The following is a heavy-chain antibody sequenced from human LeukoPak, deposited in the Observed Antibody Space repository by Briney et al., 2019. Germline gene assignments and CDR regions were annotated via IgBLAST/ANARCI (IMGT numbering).Heavy chain of an antibody. J-gene: IGHJ4*02. CDR2: IYYSGST. V-gene: IGHV4-39*01. CDR1: GGSIRRSSYY. D-gene: IGHD2-15*01. Sequence: PSETLSLTCTVSGGSIRRSSYYWGWIRQPPGKGLEWIGSIYYSGSTYYNPSLKSRVTISVDTSKNQFSLNLRSVTATDTAVYYCARPLGDCTGGSCYPTNYFDYWGQGTLVTVSS. CDR3: ARPLGDCTGGSCYPTNYFDY.